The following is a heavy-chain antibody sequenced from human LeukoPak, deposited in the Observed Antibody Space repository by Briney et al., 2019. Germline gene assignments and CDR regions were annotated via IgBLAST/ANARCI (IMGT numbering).Heavy chain of an antibody. V-gene: IGHV4-4*07. CDR3: ASNWSDFDY. CDR1: GGSIGPYY. J-gene: IGHJ4*02. D-gene: IGHD1-1*01. CDR2: IYTTGTA. Sequence: PSETLSLTCLLSGGSIGPYYWSWIRQAAGKGPEWIGRIYTTGTADYNPSLKGQVFLSVDTSMNEFSLKVTSVTAADTAVYYCASNWSDFDYWGPGTLVTVSS.